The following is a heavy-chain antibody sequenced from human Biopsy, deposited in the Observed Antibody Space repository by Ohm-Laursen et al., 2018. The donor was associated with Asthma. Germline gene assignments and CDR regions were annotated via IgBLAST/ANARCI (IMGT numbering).Heavy chain of an antibody. J-gene: IGHJ4*02. V-gene: IGHV3-9*01. CDR2: ISWNSGSI. D-gene: IGHD1-26*01. CDR3: AKGEWELLEANFDY. CDR1: GFTFDDYA. Sequence: SSLRLSCAASGFTFDDYAMHWVRQAPGKGLEWVSGISWNSGSIGYADSVKGRFTTSRDNAKNSLYLQMNSLRAEDTALYYCAKGEWELLEANFDYWGQGTLVTVSS.